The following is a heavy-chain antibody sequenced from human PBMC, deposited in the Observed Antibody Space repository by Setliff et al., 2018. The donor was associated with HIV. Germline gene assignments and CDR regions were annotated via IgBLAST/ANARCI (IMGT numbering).Heavy chain of an antibody. CDR1: GGPFIGSSFQ. J-gene: IGHJ4*02. CDR2: IAYSGTTMYF. V-gene: IGHV4-39*07. CDR3: ARGPPFAY. Sequence: PSETLSLTCNVSGGPFIGSSFQSTWIRQAPGKGLEWIGDIAYSGTTMYFNYNPSLESRLSLSEDTSRHQFSLKLTSVTAEDTGIYYCARGPPFAYWGQGLLVTVSS.